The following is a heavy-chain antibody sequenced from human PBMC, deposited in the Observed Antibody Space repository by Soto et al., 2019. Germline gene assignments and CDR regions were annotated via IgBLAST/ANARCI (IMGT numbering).Heavy chain of an antibody. CDR2: RQYRGIT. V-gene: IGHV4-59*01. Sequence: PSETLSLTCNVSGDSISSYYWNWIRQSPGKGLEWLGYRQYRGITRYNPSLQNRVTISVDTSKNQFSLKLTSVTAADTAVYFCARGSGDYFVLNNWGQGTLVTVSS. CDR1: GDSISSYY. J-gene: IGHJ4*02. D-gene: IGHD6-19*01. CDR3: ARGSGDYFVLNN.